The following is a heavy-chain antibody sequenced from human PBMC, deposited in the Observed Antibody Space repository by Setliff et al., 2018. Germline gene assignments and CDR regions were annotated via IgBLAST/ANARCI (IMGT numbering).Heavy chain of an antibody. CDR2: IYYNGRS. V-gene: IGHV4-59*01. Sequence: SETLSLTCTVSGGSISNYYWSWIRQSPGKGLEWIGFIYYNGRSDHNPSLQSRVTMSVDRSKNQFSLNLRAMTAADTAVYYCAREGGGSGWTPDSWGQGTRVTV. J-gene: IGHJ4*02. CDR1: GGSISNYY. D-gene: IGHD6-19*01. CDR3: AREGGGSGWTPDS.